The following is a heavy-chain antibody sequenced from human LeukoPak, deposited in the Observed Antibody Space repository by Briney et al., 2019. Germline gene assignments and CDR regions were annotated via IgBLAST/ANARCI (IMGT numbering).Heavy chain of an antibody. CDR2: INAGNGNT. Sequence: ASVKVSCKASGYTFTSYDINWVRQATGQGLEWMGWINAGNGNTKYSQKFQGRVTITRDTSASTAYMELSSLRSEDTAIYYCARPRGNSSGLDYWGQGTLVTVSS. V-gene: IGHV1-3*01. D-gene: IGHD6-19*01. CDR1: GYTFTSYD. CDR3: ARPRGNSSGLDY. J-gene: IGHJ4*02.